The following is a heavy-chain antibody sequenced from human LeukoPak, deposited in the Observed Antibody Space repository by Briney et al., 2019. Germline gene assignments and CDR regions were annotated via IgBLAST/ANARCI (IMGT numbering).Heavy chain of an antibody. CDR1: GFTLSSYA. J-gene: IGHJ6*02. Sequence: GGSLRLSCAPSGFTLSSYAMHWVRHAPGKGLEYVSAISSNGGSTYYANSVKGSFTISRDNSKNTLYLQMGSLRADDMAGYYCAIVGYTSYYYYGMDVWGQGATVTVSS. CDR3: AIVGYTSYYYYGMDV. D-gene: IGHD6-13*01. V-gene: IGHV3-64*01. CDR2: ISSNGGST.